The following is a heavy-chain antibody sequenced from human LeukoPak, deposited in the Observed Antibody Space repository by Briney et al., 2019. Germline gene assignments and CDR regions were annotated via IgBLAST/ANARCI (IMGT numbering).Heavy chain of an antibody. D-gene: IGHD3-10*01. CDR2: IYYSGAA. CDR1: GGSLSSHC. CDR3: ARVGSYSDWFDP. V-gene: IGHV4-59*11. Sequence: PSETLSLTCTVSGGSLSSHCWTWLRQPPGKGLEWIGYIYYSGAARYNPSLKSRVTISGDTSKNQFSLNLSSVTAADTAVYYCARVGSYSDWFDPWGQGTLVTVSS. J-gene: IGHJ5*02.